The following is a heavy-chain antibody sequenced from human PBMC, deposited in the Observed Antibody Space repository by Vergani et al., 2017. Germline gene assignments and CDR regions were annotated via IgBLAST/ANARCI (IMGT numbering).Heavy chain of an antibody. Sequence: QVQVVQSGAEVKKSGASVKVSCKTSGYTFSNYYMHWVRQAPGQGLEWMGIINPSGGHTKYAQKFQGRVTMTRDTSTSTVYMELSRLRSEDTAIYYCAIVTDYYDSSGYYLDYWGQGTLVTVSS. CDR2: INPSGGHT. V-gene: IGHV1-46*01. CDR1: GYTFSNYY. D-gene: IGHD3-22*01. J-gene: IGHJ4*02. CDR3: AIVTDYYDSSGYYLDY.